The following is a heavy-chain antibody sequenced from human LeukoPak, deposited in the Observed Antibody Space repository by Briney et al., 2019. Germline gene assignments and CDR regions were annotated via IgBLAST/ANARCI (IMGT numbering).Heavy chain of an antibody. J-gene: IGHJ5*02. CDR2: IIPMFGTA. CDR3: ASAPRYSSSWPNNWFDP. CDR1: GGTFSTYA. V-gene: IGHV1-69*13. Sequence: SVKVSCKASGGTFSTYAISWVRQAPGQGLEWMGGIIPMFGTADYAQKFQGRVTITADESTSTAYMELSSLRSEDTAVYFCASAPRYSSSWPNNWFDPWGQGTLVTVSS. D-gene: IGHD6-13*01.